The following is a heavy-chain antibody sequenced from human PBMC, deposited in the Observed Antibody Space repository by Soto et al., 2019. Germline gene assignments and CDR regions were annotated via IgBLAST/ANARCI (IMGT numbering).Heavy chain of an antibody. Sequence: PSCTLSLTCTVSGVCVSSGSFYWAWIRQPPGKGLEWIGFGSYSGTTNYKPSLKSRVTISVDTSRSQISLKVSSLTAADTAVYYCDRGATVTQYDYWGQGTLVTASS. CDR2: GSYSGTT. J-gene: IGHJ4*02. CDR3: DRGATVTQYDY. D-gene: IGHD4-17*01. CDR1: GVCVSSGSFY. V-gene: IGHV4-61*01.